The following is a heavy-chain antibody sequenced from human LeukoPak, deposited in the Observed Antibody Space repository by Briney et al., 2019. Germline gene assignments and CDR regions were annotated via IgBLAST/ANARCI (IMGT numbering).Heavy chain of an antibody. V-gene: IGHV3-74*01. J-gene: IGHJ6*03. Sequence: GGSLRLSCAASGFTISNHWMHWVRQAPGKGQVWVSRSNSDGRRTSYADSVKGRFTISRDNAKNTLYLQMNSLRPDDTAVYYCAREVEAVPATMGAYYYYYMDVWGKGTTITVSS. D-gene: IGHD2-2*01. CDR1: GFTISNHW. CDR3: AREVEAVPATMGAYYYYYMDV. CDR2: SNSDGRRT.